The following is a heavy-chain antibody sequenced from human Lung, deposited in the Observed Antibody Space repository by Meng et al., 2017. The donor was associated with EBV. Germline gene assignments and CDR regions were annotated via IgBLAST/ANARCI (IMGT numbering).Heavy chain of an antibody. CDR3: ARDPNSSGYGENWFDP. CDR1: GFTFRDYY. D-gene: IGHD3-22*01. Sequence: VGFGGGLVNPGSSLGLYCTASGFTFRDYYMSWIRQAPGKGLEWVSYISSSGSTIYYADSVKGRFTISRDNAKNSLYLQMNSLRAEDTAVYYCARDPNSSGYGENWFDPWGQGTLVTVSS. CDR2: ISSSGSTI. J-gene: IGHJ5*02. V-gene: IGHV3-11*01.